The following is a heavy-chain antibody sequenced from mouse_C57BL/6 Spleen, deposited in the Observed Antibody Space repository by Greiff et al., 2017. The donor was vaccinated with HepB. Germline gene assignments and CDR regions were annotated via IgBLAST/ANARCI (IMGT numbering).Heavy chain of an antibody. V-gene: IGHV5-9*01. J-gene: IGHJ1*03. CDR3: ARRGGTTVVARSYWYFDV. CDR1: GFTFSSYT. CDR2: ISGGGGNT. D-gene: IGHD1-1*01. Sequence: EVKVEESGGGLVKPGGSLKLSCAASGFTFSSYTMSWVRQTPEKRLEWVATISGGGGNTYYPDSVKGRFTISRDNAKNTLYLQMSSLRSDDTALYYCARRGGTTVVARSYWYFDVWGTGTTVTVSS.